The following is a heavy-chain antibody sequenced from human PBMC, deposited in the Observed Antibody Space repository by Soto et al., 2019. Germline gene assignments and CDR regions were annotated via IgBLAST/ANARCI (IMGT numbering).Heavy chain of an antibody. CDR3: ARGGAMGVDY. Sequence: EVQLVESGGGVVQPGGSLRLSCTASGFTFNTHWKHWVRQAPGKGLVWVSRIYFDGITTNYADSVKGRLTVSRDNAKNTVYLHVNTLRDEDTAVYYCARGGAMGVDYWGQGTLVTVSS. J-gene: IGHJ4*02. D-gene: IGHD1-26*01. V-gene: IGHV3-74*01. CDR1: GFTFNTHW. CDR2: IYFDGITT.